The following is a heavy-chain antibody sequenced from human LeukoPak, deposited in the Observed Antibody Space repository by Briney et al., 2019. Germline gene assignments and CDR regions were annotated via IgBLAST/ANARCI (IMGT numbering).Heavy chain of an antibody. D-gene: IGHD5-18*01. J-gene: IGHJ4*02. CDR1: GIAFSNYA. Sequence: GGSLRLSCVASGIAFSNYAITWVRQAPGKGLEWVSGIRGSDGSTYYADSVKGRFTISRDNSRNTLYLQMNSLRAEDTAVYYCARDPGYRNDYWGQGTLVTVSS. CDR3: ARDPGYRNDY. V-gene: IGHV3-23*01. CDR2: IRGSDGST.